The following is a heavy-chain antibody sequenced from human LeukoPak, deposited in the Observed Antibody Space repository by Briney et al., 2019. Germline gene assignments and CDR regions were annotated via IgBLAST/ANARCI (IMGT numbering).Heavy chain of an antibody. J-gene: IGHJ4*02. D-gene: IGHD6-19*01. V-gene: IGHV3-30*04. CDR2: LSYDGRNT. Sequence: GGSLRLSCAASGFAFSNYATHWVRQAPGKGLEWVAILSYDGRNTYNADSVKGRFTISRDNSRNTLFLQMNSLRVEDTAVYYCARDVYSSGWDFDYWGQGTLVTVSS. CDR3: ARDVYSSGWDFDY. CDR1: GFAFSNYA.